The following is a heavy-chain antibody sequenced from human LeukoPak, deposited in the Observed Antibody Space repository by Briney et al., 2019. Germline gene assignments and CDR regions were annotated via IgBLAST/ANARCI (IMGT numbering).Heavy chain of an antibody. CDR3: ARSINYFDY. V-gene: IGHV3-48*02. CDR2: ISGSTRSI. Sequence: GGSLRLSCAASGFTYNIYSTNCVPHAPGKGLEGVSYISGSTRSIYYADSVKGRFTVSRDNAKNSLYLQMSSLRDGDTAGYYCARSINYFDYWGQGTLVTVSS. J-gene: IGHJ4*02. D-gene: IGHD6-6*01. CDR1: GFTYNIYS.